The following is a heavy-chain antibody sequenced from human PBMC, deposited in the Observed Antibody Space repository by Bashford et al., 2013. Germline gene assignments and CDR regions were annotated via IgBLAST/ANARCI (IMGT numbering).Heavy chain of an antibody. J-gene: IGHJ4*02. Sequence: SVKVSCKASGGTFSSYAISWVRQAPGQGLEWMGGIIPIFGTANYAQKFQGRVTITADESTSTAYMELSSLRSEDTAVYYCATSTYYYDSSGYYSPPFDYWGQGTLVTVSS. V-gene: IGHV1-69*13. CDR3: ATSTYYYDSSGYYSPPFDY. CDR1: GGTFSSYA. D-gene: IGHD3-22*01. CDR2: IIPIFGTA.